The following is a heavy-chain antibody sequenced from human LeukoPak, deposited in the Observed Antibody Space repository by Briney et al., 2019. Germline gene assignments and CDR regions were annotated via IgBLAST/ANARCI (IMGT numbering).Heavy chain of an antibody. J-gene: IGHJ4*02. CDR2: ISGRGGTT. Sequence: GGSLRLSCAASGFIFSSYAMSWVRQAPGKGLEWVSTISGRGGTTFYADSVKGRFIISRDNSKNALYLQMDSLRAEDTAVYYCAKDRGIIFDYWGQGNLVTVSS. V-gene: IGHV3-23*01. D-gene: IGHD3-10*01. CDR3: AKDRGIIFDY. CDR1: GFIFSSYA.